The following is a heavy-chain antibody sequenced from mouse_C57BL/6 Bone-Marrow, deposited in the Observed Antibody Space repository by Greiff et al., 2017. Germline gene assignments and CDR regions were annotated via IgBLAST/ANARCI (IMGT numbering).Heavy chain of an antibody. CDR2: FHPYSDDT. D-gene: IGHD5-1*01. V-gene: IGHV1-47*01. CDR3: ARCSTFFYYFDY. Sequence: QVHVKQSGAELVKPGASVKMSCKASGYTFTTYPIEWMKQNHGKSLEWIGKFHPYSDDTKYNEKFKGKATLTVEKSSNTVYMELSRLSSDDSAVYYCARCSTFFYYFDYWGRGTTLTVSS. CDR1: GYTFTTYP. J-gene: IGHJ2*01.